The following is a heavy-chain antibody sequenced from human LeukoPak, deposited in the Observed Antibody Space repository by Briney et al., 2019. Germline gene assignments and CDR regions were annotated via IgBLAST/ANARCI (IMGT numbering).Heavy chain of an antibody. CDR1: GGSFSGYY. CDR3: ARSNGDYTD. CDR2: INHSGST. J-gene: IGHJ4*02. V-gene: IGHV4-34*01. D-gene: IGHD4-17*01. Sequence: PSETLSLTCAVYGGSFSGYYWSWIRQPPGKGLEWIGEINHSGSTNYNPSLKSRVTISVGTSKNQFSLKLSSVTAADTAVYYCARSNGDYTDWGQGTLVTVSS.